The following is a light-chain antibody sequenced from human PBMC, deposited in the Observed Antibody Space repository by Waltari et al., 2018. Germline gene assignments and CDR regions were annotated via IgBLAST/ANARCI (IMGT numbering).Light chain of an antibody. V-gene: IGLV1-44*01. Sequence: QSLLTQPPSASGTPGQRVTLPCSGSSSNIGSEPVNWYQQLPGTAPKLRIYSNNQRPSGVPDRFSGSKSGTSASLAISGLQSEDEADYYCAAWDDSLNGVVFGGGTKLTVL. CDR2: SNN. CDR1: SSNIGSEP. CDR3: AAWDDSLNGVV. J-gene: IGLJ2*01.